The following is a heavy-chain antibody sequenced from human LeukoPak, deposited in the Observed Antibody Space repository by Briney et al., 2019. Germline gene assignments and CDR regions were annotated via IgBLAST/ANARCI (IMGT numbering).Heavy chain of an antibody. V-gene: IGHV3-9*01. J-gene: IGHJ4*02. CDR2: ISWNNGSI. CDR1: GFIFNNYA. D-gene: IGHD6-19*01. Sequence: GGSLRLSCAGSGFIFNNYAMHWVRQPPGKGLEWVSGISWNNGSIDYADSVKGRFTISRDNAKNSLYLQMNSLRVEDTAFYYCAKDNRRHYTSGPNPDSLHWGQGALVTVSS. CDR3: AKDNRRHYTSGPNPDSLH.